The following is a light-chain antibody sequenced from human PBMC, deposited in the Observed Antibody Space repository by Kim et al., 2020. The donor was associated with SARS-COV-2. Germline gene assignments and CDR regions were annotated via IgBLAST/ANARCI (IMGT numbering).Light chain of an antibody. Sequence: VSPGERATLSCRASQSVTSNVAWYQQKPGQAPRLLIYGTSTRATGIPARFSVSGSGTEFTLTITSLQSEDFAIYYCQQYHNWPWTFGQGTKVDIK. J-gene: IGKJ1*01. CDR1: QSVTSN. V-gene: IGKV3-15*01. CDR3: QQYHNWPWT. CDR2: GTS.